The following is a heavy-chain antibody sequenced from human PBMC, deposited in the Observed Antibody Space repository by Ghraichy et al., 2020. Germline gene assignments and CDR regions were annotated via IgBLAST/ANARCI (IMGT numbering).Heavy chain of an antibody. V-gene: IGHV3-23*01. CDR2: ISGSGGST. Sequence: LSLTCAASGFTFSSYAMSWVRQAPGKGLEWVSSISGSGGSTYYADSVKGRFTLSRDNAKNSLYLQMNSLRDEDTAVYYCARGAPWLDIDYWGQGTLVTVSS. CDR3: ARGAPWLDIDY. CDR1: GFTFSSYA. D-gene: IGHD6-19*01. J-gene: IGHJ4*02.